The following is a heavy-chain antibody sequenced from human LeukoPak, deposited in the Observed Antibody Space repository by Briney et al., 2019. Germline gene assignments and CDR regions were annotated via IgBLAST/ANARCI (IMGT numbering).Heavy chain of an antibody. CDR3: ARGVTMIRGVILERTKSTNCFDP. D-gene: IGHD3-10*01. Sequence: PSETLSLTCAVYGGSFSGYYWSWIRQPPGKGLEWIGEINHSGSTNYNPSLKSRVTISVDTSKNQFSLKLSSVTAADTAVYYCARGVTMIRGVILERTKSTNCFDPWGQGTLVIVSS. V-gene: IGHV4-34*01. J-gene: IGHJ5*02. CDR1: GGSFSGYY. CDR2: INHSGST.